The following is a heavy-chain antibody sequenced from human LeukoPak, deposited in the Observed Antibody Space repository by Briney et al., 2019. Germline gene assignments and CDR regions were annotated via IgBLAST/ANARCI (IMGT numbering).Heavy chain of an antibody. CDR3: AREHLGGGPFDY. CDR2: IYYSGST. CDR1: GGSISSYY. Sequence: SETLSLTCTVSGGSISSYYWSWIRQPPGKGLEWIGYIYYSGSTNYNPSLKSRVTISVDTSKNQSSLKLSSVTAADTAVYYCAREHLGGGPFDYWGQGTLVTVSS. V-gene: IGHV4-59*01. D-gene: IGHD4-23*01. J-gene: IGHJ4*02.